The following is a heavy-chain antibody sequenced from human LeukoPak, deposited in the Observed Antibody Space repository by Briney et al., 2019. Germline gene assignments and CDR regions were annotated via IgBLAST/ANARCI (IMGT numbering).Heavy chain of an antibody. CDR2: IYYSGST. Sequence: SETLSLTCTVSGGSISSYYWSWIRQPPGKGLEWIGYIYYSGSTNYNPSPKSRVTISVDTSKNQFSLKLSSVTAADTAVYYCARGGVVPAAIRGAFDIWGQGTMVTVSS. CDR3: ARGGVVPAAIRGAFDI. V-gene: IGHV4-59*01. D-gene: IGHD2-2*01. J-gene: IGHJ3*02. CDR1: GGSISSYY.